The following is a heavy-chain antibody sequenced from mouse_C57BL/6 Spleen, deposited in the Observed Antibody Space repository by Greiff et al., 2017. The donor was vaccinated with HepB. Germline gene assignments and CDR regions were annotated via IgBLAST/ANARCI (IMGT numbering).Heavy chain of an antibody. D-gene: IGHD1-1*01. V-gene: IGHV5-17*01. Sequence: EVKLVESGGGLVKPGGSLKLSCAASGFTFSDYGMHWVRQAPEKGLEWVAYISSGSSTIYYADTVKGRFTISRDNAKNTLFLQMTSLRSEDTAMYYDARGTTVVAESFDYWGQGTTLTVSS. CDR1: GFTFSDYG. J-gene: IGHJ2*01. CDR3: ARGTTVVAESFDY. CDR2: ISSGSSTI.